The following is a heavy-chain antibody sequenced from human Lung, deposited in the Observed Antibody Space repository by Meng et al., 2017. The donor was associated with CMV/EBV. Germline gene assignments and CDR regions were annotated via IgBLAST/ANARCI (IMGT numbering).Heavy chain of an antibody. J-gene: IGHJ4*02. CDR3: ARFLDSWFYFDS. V-gene: IGHV4-61*01. CDR1: GGSVSSGSYY. CDR2: VHYSGST. Sequence: SETLSLTCTVSGGSVSSGSYYWSWIRQPPGKGLEWIGYVHYSGSTNYNPSLKSRVTISLDTSKNQFSLRLSSVTAADTAVYFCARFLDSWFYFDSWGQETPVTVSS. D-gene: IGHD6-13*01.